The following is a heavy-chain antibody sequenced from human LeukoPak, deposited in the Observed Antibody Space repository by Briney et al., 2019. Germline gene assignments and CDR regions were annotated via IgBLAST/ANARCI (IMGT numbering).Heavy chain of an antibody. V-gene: IGHV3-33*08. D-gene: IGHD4-17*01. CDR2: IWYDGSNK. J-gene: IGHJ3*02. Sequence: GLCPRLSCAASGFTLRLYDKHCATQAPARGLVWVAVIWYDGSNKYYADSGKGRFTMDGDNCKDSMYLQMNRLRAEDTAVYYCASGSTVTGLGEAFDIWGQGTMVTVSS. CDR1: GFTLRLYD. CDR3: ASGSTVTGLGEAFDI.